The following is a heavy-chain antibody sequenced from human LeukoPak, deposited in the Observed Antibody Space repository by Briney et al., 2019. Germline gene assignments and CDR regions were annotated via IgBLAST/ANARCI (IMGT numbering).Heavy chain of an antibody. J-gene: IGHJ4*02. D-gene: IGHD3-10*01. CDR2: ILSSGNYL. Sequence: GGSLRLSCAASGFTFIGYSMNWVRQALGRGLECVSCILSSGNYLHYAHSVRGRVTTSRDTAKNSLYLLMYTPRAQDTAAYYSARTHVADDITMPGWGQGTLATVSS. CDR3: ARTHVADDITMPG. V-gene: IGHV3-21*01. CDR1: GFTFIGYS.